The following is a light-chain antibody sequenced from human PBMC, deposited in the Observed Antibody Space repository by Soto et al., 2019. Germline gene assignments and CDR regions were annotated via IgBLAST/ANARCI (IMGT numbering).Light chain of an antibody. V-gene: IGKV3-20*01. CDR2: DAS. J-gene: IGKJ1*01. CDR3: QQYGSSPT. Sequence: EIVLTQSPGTLSLSPGERVTLSCRASQSLSSGYLAWYQQKFGQAPRLLIYDASRRATGIPDRFSGSGSGTDFTLTINRLEPEDFAVYYCQQYGSSPTFGLGTKVDIK. CDR1: QSLSSGY.